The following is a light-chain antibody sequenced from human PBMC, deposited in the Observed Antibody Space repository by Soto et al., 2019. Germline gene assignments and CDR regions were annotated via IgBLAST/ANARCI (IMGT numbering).Light chain of an antibody. CDR3: QQRSNWPLT. CDR1: QSVSTY. V-gene: IGKV3-11*01. Sequence: EVVLTQSPATLSLSPGERATLSCRASQSVSTYLAWYQQKAGQAPRLIIYDVSNRATGIPARFSGSGSGTDFTLTISSLEPEDFGVYYCQQRSNWPLTFGGGTKVEI. CDR2: DVS. J-gene: IGKJ4*01.